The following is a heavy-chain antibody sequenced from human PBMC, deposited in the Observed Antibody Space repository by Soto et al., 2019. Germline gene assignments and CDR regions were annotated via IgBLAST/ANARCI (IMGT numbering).Heavy chain of an antibody. J-gene: IGHJ4*02. Sequence: EVQLVESGGGLAQPGGSLRLSCAASGFTFSDHYMDWVRQAPGKGLEWVGRIRKRINSYTTEYAASVKGRFTISRDDSNNPLYLQMNSLKTDDTAVYYCARVRVVAGHYYFDYWGQGTLVTVSS. D-gene: IGHD6-19*01. CDR3: ARVRVVAGHYYFDY. CDR2: IRKRINSYTT. CDR1: GFTFSDHY. V-gene: IGHV3-72*01.